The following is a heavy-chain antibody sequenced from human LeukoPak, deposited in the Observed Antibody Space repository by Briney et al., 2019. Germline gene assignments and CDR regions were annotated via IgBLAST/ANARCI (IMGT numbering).Heavy chain of an antibody. CDR2: IKSKIDGGTT. CDR3: TTTVGY. CDR1: GFTFRNAL. J-gene: IGHJ4*02. V-gene: IGHV3-15*01. Sequence: GGALRLSCAASGFTFRNALMNWGRPAPGMRLEWVGQIKSKIDGGTTDYAAPVKGRFTISREDSQNTLYLQMNSLKTDDAAVYYCTTTVGYWGQGTLVTVSS. D-gene: IGHD1-26*01.